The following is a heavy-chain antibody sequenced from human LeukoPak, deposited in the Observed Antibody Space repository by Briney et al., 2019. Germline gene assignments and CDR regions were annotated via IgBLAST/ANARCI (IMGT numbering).Heavy chain of an antibody. V-gene: IGHV4-34*01. Sequence: SETLSLTCAVYGGSFSGYYWSWIRQPPGKGLEWIGEINHSGSTNYNPSLKSRVTISVDTSKNQFPLKLSSVTAADTAVYYCARGRYDYVWGSYRSNTQPRSRYYFDYWGQGTLVTVSS. J-gene: IGHJ4*02. CDR2: INHSGST. D-gene: IGHD3-16*02. CDR3: ARGRYDYVWGSYRSNTQPRSRYYFDY. CDR1: GGSFSGYY.